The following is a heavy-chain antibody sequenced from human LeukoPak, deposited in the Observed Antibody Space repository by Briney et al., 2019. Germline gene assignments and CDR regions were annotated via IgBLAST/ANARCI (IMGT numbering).Heavy chain of an antibody. CDR2: IYYSGST. Sequence: SETLSLTCTVSGGSINNYYWSWIRQPPGKGLEWIGYIYYSGSTNYNPSLKSRVTISVDTSKNQFSLKLSSVTAADTAVYDCARRSGSYDYYFDYWGQGTLVTVSS. V-gene: IGHV4-59*08. D-gene: IGHD1-26*01. CDR3: ARRSGSYDYYFDY. J-gene: IGHJ4*02. CDR1: GGSINNYY.